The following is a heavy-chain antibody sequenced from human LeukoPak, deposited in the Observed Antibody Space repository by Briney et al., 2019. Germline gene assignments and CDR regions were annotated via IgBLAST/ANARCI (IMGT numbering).Heavy chain of an antibody. CDR3: ARETPYSSSWTAFDY. CDR1: GFTFSSYE. D-gene: IGHD6-13*01. V-gene: IGHV3-48*03. Sequence: GGSLRLSCAASGFTFSSYEMNWVRQAPGKGLEWVSYISSSGSTIYYADSVTGRFTISRDNAKNSLFLQMNSLRAEDTAVYYCARETPYSSSWTAFDYWGQGTLVTVSS. J-gene: IGHJ4*02. CDR2: ISSSGSTI.